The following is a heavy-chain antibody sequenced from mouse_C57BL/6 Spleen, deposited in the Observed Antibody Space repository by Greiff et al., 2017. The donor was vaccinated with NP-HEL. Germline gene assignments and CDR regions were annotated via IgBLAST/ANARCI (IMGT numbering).Heavy chain of an antibody. CDR3: ARENYSNRYAMDY. CDR1: GYTFTDYY. V-gene: IGHV1-19*01. CDR2: INPYNGGT. J-gene: IGHJ4*01. D-gene: IGHD2-5*01. Sequence: EVQLQQSGPVLVKPGASVKMSCKASGYTFTDYYMNWVKQSHGKSLEWIGVINPYNGGTSYNQKFKGKATLTVDKSSSTAYMDLNSLTSEDSAVYYCARENYSNRYAMDYWGQGTSVTVSS.